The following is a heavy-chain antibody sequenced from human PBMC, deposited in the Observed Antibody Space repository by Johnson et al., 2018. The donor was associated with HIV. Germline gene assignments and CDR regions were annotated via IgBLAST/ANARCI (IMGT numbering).Heavy chain of an antibody. D-gene: IGHD2-15*01. CDR3: ARAGIVFDI. CDR2: IYNDGSST. CDR1: GFAFRTYW. J-gene: IGHJ3*02. Sequence: QPGGSLRLSCAASGFAFRTYWMVWVRQVPGKRPVWVARIYNDGSSTTYADSVKGRFNISRENANDTLYLQLNSLTAEDTAVYYCARAGIVFDIWGQGTMVTVSS. V-gene: IGHV3-74*03.